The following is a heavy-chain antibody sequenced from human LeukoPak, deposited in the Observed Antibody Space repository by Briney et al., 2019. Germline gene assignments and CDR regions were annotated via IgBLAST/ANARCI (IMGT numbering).Heavy chain of an antibody. Sequence: ASVKVSCKAFGYTFTSYDINWVRQATGQGLEWMGWMNPNSGNTGYAQKFQGRVTMTRNTSISTAYMELSSLRSEDTAVYYCARGRLSSSGYYYWGQGTLVTVSS. D-gene: IGHD3-22*01. V-gene: IGHV1-8*01. CDR1: GYTFTSYD. J-gene: IGHJ4*02. CDR2: MNPNSGNT. CDR3: ARGRLSSSGYYY.